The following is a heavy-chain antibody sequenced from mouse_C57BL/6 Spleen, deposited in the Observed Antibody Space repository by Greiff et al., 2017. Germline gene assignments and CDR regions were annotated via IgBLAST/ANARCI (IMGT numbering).Heavy chain of an antibody. Sequence: EVQLQQSGPELVKPGASVKMSCKASGYTFTDYNMHWVKQSHGKSLEWIGYINPNNGGTSYNQKFKGKATLTVNKSSSTAYMELRSLTSEDSAVYYCACITTVVADWYFDVWGTGTTVTVSS. V-gene: IGHV1-22*01. CDR3: ACITTVVADWYFDV. D-gene: IGHD1-1*01. CDR1: GYTFTDYN. CDR2: INPNNGGT. J-gene: IGHJ1*03.